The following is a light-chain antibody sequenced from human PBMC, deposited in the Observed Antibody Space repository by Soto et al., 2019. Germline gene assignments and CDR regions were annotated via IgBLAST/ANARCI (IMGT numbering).Light chain of an antibody. CDR3: QQYNNWPFT. CDR2: GAS. J-gene: IGKJ3*01. Sequence: IVMTQFPATLSVSPGERATLSCRASQSVSSNLAWYQQKPGQAPRLLINGASTRATGVAARFSGSGSGTEFTLRISSLQSEDSAVYFCQQYNNWPFTFGPGTKVDF. V-gene: IGKV3-15*01. CDR1: QSVSSN.